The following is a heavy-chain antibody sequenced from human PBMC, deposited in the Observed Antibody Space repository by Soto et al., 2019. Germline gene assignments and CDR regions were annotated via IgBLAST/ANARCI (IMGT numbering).Heavy chain of an antibody. CDR2: IYYSGST. Sequence: SETLSLTCTVSGGSISSYYWSWIRQPPGKGLEWIGYIYYSGSTNYNPSLKSRVTISVDTSKNQFSLKLSSVTAADTAVYYCASSEGRYWGQGTLVTVSS. D-gene: IGHD3-10*01. J-gene: IGHJ4*02. CDR1: GGSISSYY. V-gene: IGHV4-59*08. CDR3: ASSEGRY.